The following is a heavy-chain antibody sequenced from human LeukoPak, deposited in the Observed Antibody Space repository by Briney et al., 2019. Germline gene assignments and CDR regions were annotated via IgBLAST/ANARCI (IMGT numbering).Heavy chain of an antibody. J-gene: IGHJ4*02. D-gene: IGHD6-13*01. CDR1: GFRFANYW. CDR3: AREIAQQLDY. Sequence: PGGSLRLSCAASGFRFANYWMNWVRQALGKGLEWVANIKQDGLEKYYVDSVKGRFVISRDDAKNSLFLQMNSLRVEDTAVYYCAREIAQQLDYWGRGTLVTVSS. CDR2: IKQDGLEK. V-gene: IGHV3-7*01.